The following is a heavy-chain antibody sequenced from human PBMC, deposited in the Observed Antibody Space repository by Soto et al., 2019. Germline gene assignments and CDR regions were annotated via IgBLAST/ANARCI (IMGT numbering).Heavy chain of an antibody. J-gene: IGHJ4*02. Sequence: SETLSLTCTVSGGSISSYYWSWIRQPPGKGLEWIGYIYYSGSTNYNPSLKSRVTISVDTSKNQFSLKLSSVTAADTAVYYCARLGGYGPFDYWGQGTLVTVSS. D-gene: IGHD5-12*01. V-gene: IGHV4-59*08. CDR1: GGSISSYY. CDR3: ARLGGYGPFDY. CDR2: IYYSGST.